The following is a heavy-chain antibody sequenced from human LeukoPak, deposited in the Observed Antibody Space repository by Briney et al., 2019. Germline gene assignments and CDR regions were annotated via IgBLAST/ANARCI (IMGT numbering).Heavy chain of an antibody. D-gene: IGHD2-15*01. CDR1: GFTFSLYP. CDR2: ISTSSSHI. CDR3: ARGGGYCSGGSCSPMDV. Sequence: GGSLRLSCAASGFTFSLYPMNWVRQAPGKGLEWGSSISTSSSHIYFANSVKGRFTISRDNAKNSLYLQMNSLTAEDTAVYYCARGGGYCSGGSCSPMDVWGKGTTVTVSS. V-gene: IGHV3-21*01. J-gene: IGHJ6*03.